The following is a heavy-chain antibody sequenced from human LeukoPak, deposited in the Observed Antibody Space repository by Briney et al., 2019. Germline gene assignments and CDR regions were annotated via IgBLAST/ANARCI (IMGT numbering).Heavy chain of an antibody. J-gene: IGHJ4*02. CDR1: GGSISSYY. Sequence: SETLSLTCTVSGGSISSYYWSWIRQPPGKGLEWIGYIYYSGSTNYNPSLKSRVTISVDTSKNQFSLKLSSVTAADTAVYYCARRGGRIAVAGTRSFDYWGQGTLVTVSS. CDR3: ARRGGRIAVAGTRSFDY. CDR2: IYYSGST. D-gene: IGHD6-19*01. V-gene: IGHV4-59*01.